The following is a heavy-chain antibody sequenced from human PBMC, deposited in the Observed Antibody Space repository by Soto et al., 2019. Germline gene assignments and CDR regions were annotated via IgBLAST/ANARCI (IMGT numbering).Heavy chain of an antibody. D-gene: IGHD6-19*01. V-gene: IGHV3-30-3*01. CDR3: ARDDRGSSGWYWGYFDY. Sequence: QVQLVESGGGVVQPGRSLRLSCAASGFTFSSYAMHWVRQAPGKGLEWVAVISYDGSNKYYADSVKGRFTISRDNSKNTLHLQMNSLRAEDTAVYYCARDDRGSSGWYWGYFDYWGQGTLVTVSS. CDR1: GFTFSSYA. J-gene: IGHJ4*02. CDR2: ISYDGSNK.